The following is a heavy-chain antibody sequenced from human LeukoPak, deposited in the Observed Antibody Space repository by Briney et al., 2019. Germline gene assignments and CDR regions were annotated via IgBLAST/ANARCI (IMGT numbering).Heavy chain of an antibody. CDR1: GFTFSSYD. CDR3: ARAGVVGATLYYYGMDV. D-gene: IGHD1-26*01. Sequence: PGGSLRLSCAASGFTFSSYDMHWVRQATGKGLEWVSAIGTAGDTYYPGSVKGRFTISRENAKNSLYLQMNSLRAGDTAVYYCARAGVVGATLYYYGMDVWGQGTTVTVSS. CDR2: IGTAGDT. J-gene: IGHJ6*02. V-gene: IGHV3-13*04.